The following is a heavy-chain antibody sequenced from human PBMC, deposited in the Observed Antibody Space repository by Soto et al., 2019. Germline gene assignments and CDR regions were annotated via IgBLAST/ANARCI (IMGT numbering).Heavy chain of an antibody. CDR2: ISYDGSTK. D-gene: IGHD6-13*01. V-gene: IGHV3-30-3*01. Sequence: QVQLVESGGGVVQPGRSLTIFCTASGFTFKHNAMHWIRQAPAKGLEWVADISYDGSTKNYAYSVKGRFTISRDNSKNTLSLQMSALKGEDTATYYCAREGIAESGPNYYDFWGQGTLVAVSS. CDR1: GFTFKHNA. J-gene: IGHJ4*02. CDR3: AREGIAESGPNYYDF.